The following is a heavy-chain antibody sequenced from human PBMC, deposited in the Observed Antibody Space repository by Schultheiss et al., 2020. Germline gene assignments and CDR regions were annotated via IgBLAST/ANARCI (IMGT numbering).Heavy chain of an antibody. Sequence: GGSLRLSCAASGFTFSAYAMSWVRLAPGKGLEWVSAISGNGGNIYYADSVKGRFTISRDNSKNTLYLQMNSLRAEDTALYYCAKGREYSGSSDALDIWGQGTMVTVSS. D-gene: IGHD1-26*01. V-gene: IGHV3-23*01. CDR1: GFTFSAYA. CDR2: ISGNGGNI. J-gene: IGHJ3*02. CDR3: AKGREYSGSSDALDI.